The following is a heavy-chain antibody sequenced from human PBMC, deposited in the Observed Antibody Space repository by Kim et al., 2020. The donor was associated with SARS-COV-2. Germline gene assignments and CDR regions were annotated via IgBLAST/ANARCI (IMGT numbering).Heavy chain of an antibody. Sequence: GGSLRLSCAASGFTFSSYAMSWVRQAPGKGLEWVSAISGSGGSTYYADSVKGRFTISRDNSKNTLYLQMNSLRAEDTSVYYCANFSRGDYRGVGFDYWGQGTLVTVSS. J-gene: IGHJ4*02. CDR2: ISGSGGST. CDR3: ANFSRGDYRGVGFDY. CDR1: GFTFSSYA. D-gene: IGHD4-17*01. V-gene: IGHV3-23*01.